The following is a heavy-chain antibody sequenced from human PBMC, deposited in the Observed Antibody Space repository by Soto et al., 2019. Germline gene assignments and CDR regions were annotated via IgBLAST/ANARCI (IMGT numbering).Heavy chain of an antibody. V-gene: IGHV4-59*01. Sequence: QVQLQESGPGLVKPSETLSLTCTVSGGSISSYYWSWIRQPPGKGLEWIGYIYYSGSTNYNPSLKSRVTISVDTSKNQFSLKLSSVTAADTAVYYCARALGCSYGNWFDPWGQGTLVTVSS. CDR1: GGSISSYY. CDR3: ARALGCSYGNWFDP. CDR2: IYYSGST. J-gene: IGHJ5*02. D-gene: IGHD5-18*01.